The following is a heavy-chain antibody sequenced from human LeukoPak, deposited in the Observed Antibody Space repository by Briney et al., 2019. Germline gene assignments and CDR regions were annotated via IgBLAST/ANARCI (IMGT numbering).Heavy chain of an antibody. D-gene: IGHD4-17*01. CDR3: AKESTVTPGNVNWFDT. CDR2: ISGSGGST. V-gene: IGHV3-23*01. J-gene: IGHJ5*02. CDR1: GFTFSSYG. Sequence: GGSLRLSCAASGFTFSSYGMSWVRQAPGKGLEWVSAISGSGGSTYYADSVKGRFTISRDNSKNTLYLQMNSLRAEDTAVYYCAKESTVTPGNVNWFDTWGQGTLVTVSS.